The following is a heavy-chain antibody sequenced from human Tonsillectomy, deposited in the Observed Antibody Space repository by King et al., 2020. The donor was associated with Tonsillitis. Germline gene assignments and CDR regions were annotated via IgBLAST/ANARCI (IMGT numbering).Heavy chain of an antibody. V-gene: IGHV3-33*05. CDR2: ISYDGSNK. CDR3: ARAYYYDTSRTPDY. J-gene: IGHJ4*02. D-gene: IGHD3-22*01. Sequence: VQLVESGGGVVQPGRSLRLSCAASGFTFSTYGIHGVRQAPGKGLEWVALISYDGSNKYYADPVRGRFTISRDTSKNTVYLQMNSLRAEDTAVYYCARAYYYDTSRTPDYWGQGTLITVSS. CDR1: GFTFSTYG.